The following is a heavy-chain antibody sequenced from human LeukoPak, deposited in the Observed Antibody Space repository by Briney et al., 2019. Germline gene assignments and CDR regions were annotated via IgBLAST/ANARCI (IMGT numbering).Heavy chain of an antibody. D-gene: IGHD6-13*01. CDR3: ASTPQEYSSSWTFDY. CDR2: IYYSGST. V-gene: IGHV4-59*01. Sequence: PSETLSLTCTVSSGSISSYYWSWIRQPPGKGLEWIGYIYYSGSTNYNPSLKSRVTISVDTSKNQFSLKLSSVTAADTAVYYCASTPQEYSSSWTFDYWGQGTLVTVSS. CDR1: SGSISSYY. J-gene: IGHJ4*02.